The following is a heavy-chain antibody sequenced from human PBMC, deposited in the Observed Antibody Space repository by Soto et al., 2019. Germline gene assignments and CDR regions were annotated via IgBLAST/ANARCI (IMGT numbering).Heavy chain of an antibody. J-gene: IGHJ6*02. CDR1: GASFSRYY. Sequence: SETLSLTCTVSGASFSRYYVPWIRQSPGKGLEWIGFLYSSGSTNYNSSLKSRVTISVDTSKTQFSLTLSSVTAADTAVYYRASDSHITIFGVVSGYYGLDVWGQGTTDTVSS. CDR3: ASDSHITIFGVVSGYYGLDV. V-gene: IGHV4-59*12. D-gene: IGHD3-3*01. CDR2: LYSSGST.